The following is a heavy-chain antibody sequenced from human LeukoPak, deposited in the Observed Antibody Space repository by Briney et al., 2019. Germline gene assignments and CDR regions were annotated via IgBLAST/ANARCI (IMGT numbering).Heavy chain of an antibody. CDR2: INPNSGGT. J-gene: IGHJ4*02. CDR3: ARASWYCSSTSCYYDY. V-gene: IGHV1-2*02. CDR1: GYTFTGYY. Sequence: ASVKVFCKASGYTFTGYYMHWVRQAPGQGLEWMGWINPNSGGTNYAQKFQGRVTMTRDTSISTAYMELSRLRSDDTAVYYCARASWYCSSTSCYYDYWGQGTLVTVSS. D-gene: IGHD2-2*01.